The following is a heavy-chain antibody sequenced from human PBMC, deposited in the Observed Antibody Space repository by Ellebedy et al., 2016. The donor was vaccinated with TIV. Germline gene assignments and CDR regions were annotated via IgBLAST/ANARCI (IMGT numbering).Heavy chain of an antibody. CDR3: AREDHQLLYCY. J-gene: IGHJ4*02. CDR2: IKQDGSEK. V-gene: IGHV3-7*01. CDR1: GFTFSSYA. D-gene: IGHD2-2*02. Sequence: GESLKISCAASGFTFSSYAMSWVRQAPGKGLEWVANIKQDGSEKYYVDSVKGRFTISRDNAKNSLYLQMNSLRAEDTAVYYCAREDHQLLYCYWGQGTLVTVSS.